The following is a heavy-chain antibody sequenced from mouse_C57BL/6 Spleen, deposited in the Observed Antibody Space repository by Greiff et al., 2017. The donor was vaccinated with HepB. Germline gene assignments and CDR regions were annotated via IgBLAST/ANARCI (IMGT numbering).Heavy chain of an antibody. CDR1: GYAFSSSW. CDR2: IYPGDGDT. Sequence: QVQLQQSGPELVKPGASVKISCKASGYAFSSSWMNWVKQRPGKGLEWIGRIYPGDGDTNYNGKFKGKATLTADKSSSTAYMQLSSLTSEDSAVYFCARDHYYDDFDYWGQGTTLTVSS. CDR3: ARDHYYDDFDY. J-gene: IGHJ2*01. D-gene: IGHD2-4*01. V-gene: IGHV1-82*01.